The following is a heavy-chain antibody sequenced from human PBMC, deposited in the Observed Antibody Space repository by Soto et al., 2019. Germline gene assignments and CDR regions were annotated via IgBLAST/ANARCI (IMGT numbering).Heavy chain of an antibody. J-gene: IGHJ5*02. CDR2: IYYSGST. D-gene: IGHD1-1*01. CDR3: ARERRERGSGFDP. CDR1: GGSISSYY. Sequence: QVQLQESGPGLVKPSETLSLTCTVSGGSISSYYWSWIRQPPGKGLEWIGYIYYSGSTNYNPSLKSRAAISVHTSKNQFSLKLSSVTAADTAVYYCARERRERGSGFDPWGQGTLVTVSS. V-gene: IGHV4-59*01.